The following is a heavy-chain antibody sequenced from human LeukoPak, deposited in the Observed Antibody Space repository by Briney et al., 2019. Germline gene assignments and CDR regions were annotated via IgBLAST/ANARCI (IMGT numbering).Heavy chain of an antibody. Sequence: SETLSLTCTVSGYSISSGYYWGWIRQPPGKGLEWIGSIYHSGSTYYNPSLKSRVTISVDTSKNQFSLKLSSVTAADTAVYYCARVGAPRGCFDYWGQGTLVTVSS. D-gene: IGHD1-26*01. J-gene: IGHJ4*02. V-gene: IGHV4-38-2*02. CDR3: ARVGAPRGCFDY. CDR2: IYHSGST. CDR1: GYSISSGYY.